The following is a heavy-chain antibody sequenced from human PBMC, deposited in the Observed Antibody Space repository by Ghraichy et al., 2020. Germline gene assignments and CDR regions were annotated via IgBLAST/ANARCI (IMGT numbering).Heavy chain of an antibody. CDR1: GYTFTSYY. V-gene: IGHV1-46*01. CDR2: INPSGGST. J-gene: IGHJ5*02. D-gene: IGHD1-26*01. Sequence: ASVKVSCKASGYTFTSYYMHWVRQAPGQGLEWMGIINPSGGSTSYAQKFQGRVTMTRDTSTSTVYMELSSLRSEDTAVYYCAREKGSGSYYVRWFDPWGQGILVTVSS. CDR3: AREKGSGSYYVRWFDP.